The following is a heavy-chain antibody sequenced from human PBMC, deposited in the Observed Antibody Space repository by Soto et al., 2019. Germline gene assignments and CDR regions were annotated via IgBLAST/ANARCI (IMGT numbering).Heavy chain of an antibody. CDR1: GFTFGSYG. V-gene: IGHV3-30*18. CDR2: ISYDGSNK. CDR3: AKDFLDCSSTSCYHSYGMDV. J-gene: IGHJ6*02. Sequence: PVGFLRLCCAASGFTFGSYGMHWVRQAPGKGLEWVAVISYDGSNKYYADPVKGRFTISRDNSKNTLYLQMNSLRAEDTAVYYCAKDFLDCSSTSCYHSYGMDVWGQGTTVTVSS. D-gene: IGHD2-2*01.